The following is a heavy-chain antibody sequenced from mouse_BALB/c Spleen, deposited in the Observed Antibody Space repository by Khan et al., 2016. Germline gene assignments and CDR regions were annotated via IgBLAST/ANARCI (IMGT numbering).Heavy chain of an antibody. CDR1: GFAFSSYW. CDR2: IYPGDGDT. J-gene: IGHJ3*01. Sequence: QVQLKQSGAELVRPGSSVKISCKASGFAFSSYWMNWVKQRPGQGLEWIGQIYPGDGDTNYNGKFKGKATLTEDKSSSTAYIQLSSLTSEDSAVYFCARGTPFANWGQGTLVTVSA. D-gene: IGHD2-14*01. V-gene: IGHV1-80*01. CDR3: ARGTPFAN.